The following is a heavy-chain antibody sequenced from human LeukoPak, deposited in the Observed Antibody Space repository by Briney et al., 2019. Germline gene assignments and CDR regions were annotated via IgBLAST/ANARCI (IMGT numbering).Heavy chain of an antibody. CDR2: INHSGST. V-gene: IGHV4-34*01. D-gene: IGHD3-22*01. CDR1: GGSFSGYY. CDR3: ARRSDDYYDSSGYFNY. Sequence: SETLSLTCAVYGGSFSGYYWSWIRQPPGKGLEWIGEINHSGSTNYNPSLKSRVTISVDTSKNQFSLKLSSVTAADTAVYYCARRSDDYYDSSGYFNYWGQGTLVTVSS. J-gene: IGHJ4*02.